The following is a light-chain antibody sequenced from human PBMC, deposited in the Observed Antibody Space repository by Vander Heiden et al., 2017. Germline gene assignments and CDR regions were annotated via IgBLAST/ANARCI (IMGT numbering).Light chain of an antibody. CDR2: DDS. CDR3: QVWNTITDHV. Sequence: SYELTQPPSVSVAPGQTAGITCGGNNIATKNVHWYQQKSGQSPVLRVYDDSNRPSGIPERFSASTSGTKATLTISRVEAGDEADDYCQVWNTITDHVFGTGTKVTVL. V-gene: IGLV3-21*02. J-gene: IGLJ1*01. CDR1: NIATKN.